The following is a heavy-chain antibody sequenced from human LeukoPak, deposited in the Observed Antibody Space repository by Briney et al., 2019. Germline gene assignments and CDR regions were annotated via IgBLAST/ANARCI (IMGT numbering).Heavy chain of an antibody. Sequence: GGSLRLSCVASGFTFSSYSMNWVRQAPGKGPEWISYVTSSSSTIYYADSVKGRFTISRDNAKNSLYLQMNSLRDEDTAVYYCARGISPFDPWGRGTLVTVSS. CDR1: GFTFSSYS. D-gene: IGHD2-15*01. CDR2: VTSSSSTI. CDR3: ARGISPFDP. V-gene: IGHV3-48*02. J-gene: IGHJ5*02.